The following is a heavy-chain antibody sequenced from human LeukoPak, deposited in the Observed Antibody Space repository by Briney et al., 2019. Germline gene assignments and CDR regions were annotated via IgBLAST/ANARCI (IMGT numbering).Heavy chain of an antibody. CDR1: GGSISSGGYS. D-gene: IGHD3-10*01. V-gene: IGHV4-61*08. CDR2: IYYSGST. CDR3: ARVYYYGSGRYYFDY. J-gene: IGHJ4*02. Sequence: SETLSLTCAVSGGSISSGGYSWSWIRQPPGKGLEWIGYIYYSGSTNYNPSLKSRVTISVDTSKNQFSLKLSSVTAADTAVYYCARVYYYGSGRYYFDYWGQGTLVTVSS.